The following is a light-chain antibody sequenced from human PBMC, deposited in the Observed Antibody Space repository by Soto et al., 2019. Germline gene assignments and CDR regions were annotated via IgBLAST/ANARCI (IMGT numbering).Light chain of an antibody. CDR3: QSYDNSLSGSRV. CDR2: GTN. J-gene: IGLJ3*02. CDR1: RSNIGAGYD. Sequence: QSVLTQPPSVYGAPGQRVTISCTGSRSNIGAGYDVHWYQQLPGTAPKLLIYGTNTRPSGVPDRFSGSKSGMSASLAITGLHAADEANYYCQSYDNSLSGSRVFGGGTKLTVL. V-gene: IGLV1-40*01.